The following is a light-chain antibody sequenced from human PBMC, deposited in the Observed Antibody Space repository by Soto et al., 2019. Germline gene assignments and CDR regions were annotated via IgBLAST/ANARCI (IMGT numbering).Light chain of an antibody. CDR3: PRYTLFPFT. V-gene: IGKV4-1*01. CDR2: WAS. CDR1: QSVLYSSNNKNH. J-gene: IGKJ4*02. Sequence: VMTRCPDSMPVSLGEKATINCKSSQSVLYSSNNKNHLAWYQQKPGQPPKLVIYWASTRESGVPDRFSGSGSGTDFTLTISSLQAFFLMIRRPPRYTLFPFT.